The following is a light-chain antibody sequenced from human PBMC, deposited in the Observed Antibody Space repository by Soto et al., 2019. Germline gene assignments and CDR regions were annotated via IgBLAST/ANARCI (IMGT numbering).Light chain of an antibody. J-gene: IGKJ4*01. Sequence: DIQLTQSPSFLSASVGDRVTVTCRASQGISKYLAWYQQKPGKAPNLLIYDAANLQSGVPSRVSGSGSGTEFTLTISSLQPEDFATYYCQQIHTYALTFGGGTKVEIK. CDR3: QQIHTYALT. CDR2: DAA. CDR1: QGISKY. V-gene: IGKV1-9*01.